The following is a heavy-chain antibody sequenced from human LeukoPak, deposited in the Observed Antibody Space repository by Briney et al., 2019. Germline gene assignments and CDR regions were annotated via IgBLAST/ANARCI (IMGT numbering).Heavy chain of an antibody. Sequence: ASVKVSCKASGGTFSSYAISWVRQAPGQGLEWMGGIIPIFGTANYAQKFQGRVTITTDESTSTAYMELSSLRSEDTAVYYCARTDCSSTSCYPDYYYCYMDVWGKGTTVTVSS. D-gene: IGHD2-2*01. V-gene: IGHV1-69*05. CDR3: ARTDCSSTSCYPDYYYCYMDV. CDR2: IIPIFGTA. J-gene: IGHJ6*03. CDR1: GGTFSSYA.